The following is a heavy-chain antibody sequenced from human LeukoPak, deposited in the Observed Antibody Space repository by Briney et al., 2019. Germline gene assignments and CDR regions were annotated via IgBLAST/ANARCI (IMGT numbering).Heavy chain of an antibody. CDR3: ARSQPTTPRASLEWLFIPPDYYYYYMDV. V-gene: IGHV1-69*05. D-gene: IGHD3-3*01. CDR2: IIPIFGTA. Sequence: ASVKVSCKASGYTFSAFYLHWVRQAPGQGLEWMGGIIPIFGTANYAQKFQGRVTITTDESTSTAYMELSSLRSEDTAVYYCARSQPTTPRASLEWLFIPPDYYYYYMDVWGKGTTVTVSS. CDR1: GYTFSAFY. J-gene: IGHJ6*03.